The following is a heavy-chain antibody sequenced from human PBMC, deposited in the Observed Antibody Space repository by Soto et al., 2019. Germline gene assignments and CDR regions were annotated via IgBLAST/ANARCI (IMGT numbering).Heavy chain of an antibody. CDR3: ARDEYSSGWYDY. CDR1: GYTLTSYY. J-gene: IGHJ4*02. CDR2: INPSGGST. V-gene: IGHV1-46*01. Sequence: ASVKVSCKASGYTLTSYYMHWVRQAPGQGLEWMGIINPSGGSTSYAQKFQGRVTMTRDTSTSTAYMELRSLRSDDTAVYYCARDEYSSGWYDYWGQGTLVTVSS. D-gene: IGHD6-19*01.